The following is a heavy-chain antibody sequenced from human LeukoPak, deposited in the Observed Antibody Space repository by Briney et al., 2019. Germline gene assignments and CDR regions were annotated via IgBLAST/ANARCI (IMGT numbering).Heavy chain of an antibody. V-gene: IGHV3-23*01. Sequence: GGSLRLSCAASGFSFNNVWMSWVRQAPGKGLEWVSAMSGSTGSTYYADSVKGRFTISRDNSKNTLYLQMNSLRAEDTAVYYCAKVQTTMTIYYFDYWGQGTLVTVSS. D-gene: IGHD4-17*01. CDR1: GFSFNNVW. CDR2: MSGSTGST. J-gene: IGHJ4*02. CDR3: AKVQTTMTIYYFDY.